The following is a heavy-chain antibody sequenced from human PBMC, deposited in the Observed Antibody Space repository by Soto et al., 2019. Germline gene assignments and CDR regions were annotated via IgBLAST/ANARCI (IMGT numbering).Heavy chain of an antibody. J-gene: IGHJ4*02. CDR3: ARDRDDYGSGNYYNRIDF. D-gene: IGHD3-10*01. Sequence: QVQLVQSGAEVEKPGSSVKVSCKASGGIFSTYAISWLRQAPGQGLEWMGGIIPIFGTPNYAQRIQGRVTITADASTSTAYMEVSRLRSEDTAVYYCARDRDDYGSGNYYNRIDFWGQGTLVTVSS. CDR2: IIPIFGTP. V-gene: IGHV1-69*01. CDR1: GGIFSTYA.